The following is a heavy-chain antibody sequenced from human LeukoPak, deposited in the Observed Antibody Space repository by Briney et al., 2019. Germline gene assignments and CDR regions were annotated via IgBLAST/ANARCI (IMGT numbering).Heavy chain of an antibody. CDR1: GFTFSNNW. J-gene: IGHJ4*02. Sequence: PGGSLRLSCAVSGFTFSNNWMSWVRQAPGKGLEWVANIREHGGEQYYVDSVKGRFTISRDNPKNSVYLQMDSLRVEDTAVYYCAREGTTGTYAPECWGQGTLVTVSS. V-gene: IGHV3-7*01. CDR3: AREGTTGTYAPEC. CDR2: IREHGGEQ. D-gene: IGHD2-8*02.